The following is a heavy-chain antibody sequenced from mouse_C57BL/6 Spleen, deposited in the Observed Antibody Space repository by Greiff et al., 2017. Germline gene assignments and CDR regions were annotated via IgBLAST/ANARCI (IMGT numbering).Heavy chain of an antibody. Sequence: VQLQQPGAELVRPGSSVKLSCKASGYTFTSYWMHWVKQRPIQGLEWIGNIDPSDSETHYNQKFKDKATLTVDKSSSTAYMQLSSLTSEDSAVYYCARVGYGTDYFDYWGQGTTLTVSS. CDR3: ARVGYGTDYFDY. D-gene: IGHD1-1*01. J-gene: IGHJ2*01. V-gene: IGHV1-52*01. CDR1: GYTFTSYW. CDR2: IDPSDSET.